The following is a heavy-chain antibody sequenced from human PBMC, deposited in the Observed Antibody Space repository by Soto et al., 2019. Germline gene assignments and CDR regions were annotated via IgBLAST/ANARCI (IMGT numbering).Heavy chain of an antibody. CDR3: ARDDLAYCGGDCYSGPDY. CDR2: ISSSSSSI. CDR1: GFTFSSYS. J-gene: IGHJ4*02. V-gene: IGHV3-48*02. Sequence: EVQLVESGGGLVQPGGSLRLSCAASGFTFSSYSMNWVRQAPGKGLEWVSYISSSSSSIYYADSVKGRFTISRDTAKNSLYLQMNSLRDEDTAVYYCARDDLAYCGGDCYSGPDYWGQGTLVTVSS. D-gene: IGHD2-21*02.